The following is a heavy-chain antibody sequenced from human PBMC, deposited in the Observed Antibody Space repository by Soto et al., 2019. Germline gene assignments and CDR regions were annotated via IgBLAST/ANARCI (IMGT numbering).Heavy chain of an antibody. Sequence: GASVKVSCKASGGTFSSYAISWVRQAPGQGLEWMGGIIPIFGTANYAQKFQGRVTITADKSTSTAYMELSSLRSEDTAVYYCASAIYYDSSGYYYRDYWGQGTLVTVSS. CDR2: IIPIFGTA. V-gene: IGHV1-69*06. D-gene: IGHD3-22*01. CDR1: GGTFSSYA. J-gene: IGHJ4*02. CDR3: ASAIYYDSSGYYYRDY.